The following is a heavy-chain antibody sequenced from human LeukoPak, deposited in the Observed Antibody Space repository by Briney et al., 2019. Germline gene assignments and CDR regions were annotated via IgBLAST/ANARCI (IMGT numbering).Heavy chain of an antibody. V-gene: IGHV3-23*01. D-gene: IGHD3-10*01. CDR3: ARGIEYYGSAS. J-gene: IGHJ5*02. CDR2: ISGSGGST. CDR1: GFTFSSYG. Sequence: GGSLRLSCAASGFTFSSYGMSWVRQAPGKGLEWVSAISGSGGSTYYADSVKGRFTISRDNAKNTLYLQMNSLRAEDTAVYYCARGIEYYGSASWGQGTLVTVSS.